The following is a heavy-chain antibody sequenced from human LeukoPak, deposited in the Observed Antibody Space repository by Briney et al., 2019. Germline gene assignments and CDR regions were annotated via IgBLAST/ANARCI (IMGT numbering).Heavy chain of an antibody. CDR1: GGSISSGDYY. Sequence: PSQTLSLTCTVSGGSISSGDYYWSWIRQPPGKGLEWIGYIYYSGSTYYNPSLKSRVTISVDTSKNQFSLKLSSVTAADTAVYYCARGGNTIFAFDIWGQGTMVTVSS. V-gene: IGHV4-30-4*01. CDR2: IYYSGST. J-gene: IGHJ3*02. D-gene: IGHD3-9*01. CDR3: ARGGNTIFAFDI.